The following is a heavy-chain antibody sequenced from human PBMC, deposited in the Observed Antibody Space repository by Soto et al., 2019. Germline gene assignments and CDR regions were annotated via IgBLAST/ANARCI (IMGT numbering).Heavy chain of an antibody. Sequence: GGSLRLSCATSDFTFRNSWINWVRQAPGKGLEWVANIKPDGGATNYVDSVKGRFTISRDNVRNSASLQMNSLRVEDTAVYFCFGGNGGPQWGQGTLVTVSS. CDR3: FGGNGGPQ. D-gene: IGHD3-16*01. J-gene: IGHJ4*02. V-gene: IGHV3-7*03. CDR1: DFTFRNSW. CDR2: IKPDGGAT.